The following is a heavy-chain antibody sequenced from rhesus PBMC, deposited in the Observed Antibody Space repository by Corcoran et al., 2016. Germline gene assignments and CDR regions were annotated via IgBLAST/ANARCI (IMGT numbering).Heavy chain of an antibody. Sequence: EVQLVESGGGLVQPGGSLRRSCVVSGFTFCISGFNWVRQAPGKGLHCVSAIATNGDTTLYTDSVTGRFSISRENAKNTLYLRMDSLGVEDTAVYYCARGASGAGDYWGQGVLVTVSS. V-gene: IGHV3-22*01. CDR2: IATNGDTT. CDR3: ARGASGAGDY. D-gene: IGHD6-31*01. J-gene: IGHJ4*01. CDR1: GFTFCISG.